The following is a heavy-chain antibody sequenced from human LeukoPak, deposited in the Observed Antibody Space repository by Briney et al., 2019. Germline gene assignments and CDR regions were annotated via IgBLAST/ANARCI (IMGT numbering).Heavy chain of an antibody. V-gene: IGHV1-2*02. J-gene: IGHJ4*02. CDR1: GYTFTGYY. CDR3: ARASYYDSSGYYPQWYFDY. D-gene: IGHD3-22*01. CDR2: INPKSGGT. Sequence: EASVKVSCKASGYTFTGYYMHCVRQAPGQGLEWMAWINPKSGGTNYAQKFQGRVTMTRDTSISTAYMELSRLRSDDTAVYYCARASYYDSSGYYPQWYFDYWGQGTLVTVSS.